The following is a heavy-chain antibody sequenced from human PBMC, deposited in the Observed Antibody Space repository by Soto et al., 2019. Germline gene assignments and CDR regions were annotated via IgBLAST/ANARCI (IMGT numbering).Heavy chain of an antibody. CDR3: ARVTPGITIASNYFDY. D-gene: IGHD3-3*01. V-gene: IGHV4-59*01. Sequence: SLTCTVSGGSISSYYWSWIRQPPGKGLEWIGYIYYSGSTNYNPSLKSRVTISVDTSKNQFSLKLSSVTAADTAVYYCARVTPGITIASNYFDYWGQGTLVTVSS. CDR2: IYYSGST. J-gene: IGHJ4*02. CDR1: GGSISSYY.